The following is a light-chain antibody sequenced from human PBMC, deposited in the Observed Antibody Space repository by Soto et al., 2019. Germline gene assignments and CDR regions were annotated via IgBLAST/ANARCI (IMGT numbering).Light chain of an antibody. CDR3: QQSYSTLSIC. Sequence: DIQMTQSPSSLSASVGDRVTITCRESESISRHLNWYQQKPGKAPNLLIYAASTLQNGVPSRFSGSGSQTDFTLTISSLQPEDFATYYCQQSYSTLSICVGQGTRLEIK. V-gene: IGKV1-39*01. CDR1: ESISRH. J-gene: IGKJ5*01. CDR2: AAS.